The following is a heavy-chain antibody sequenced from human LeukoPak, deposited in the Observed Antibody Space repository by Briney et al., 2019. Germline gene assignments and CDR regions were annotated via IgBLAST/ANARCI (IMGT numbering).Heavy chain of an antibody. CDR1: GFTFGDYA. J-gene: IGHJ4*02. V-gene: IGHV3-49*04. D-gene: IGHD3-22*01. CDR2: IRSKAYGGTT. Sequence: GGSLRLSCTASGFTFGDYAMSWVRQAPGKGLEWVGFIRSKAYGGTTEYAASVKGRFTISRDDSKSIAYLQMNSLKTEDTAVYYCTRVEDYYDSSDRGTFDYWGQGTLVTVSS. CDR3: TRVEDYYDSSDRGTFDY.